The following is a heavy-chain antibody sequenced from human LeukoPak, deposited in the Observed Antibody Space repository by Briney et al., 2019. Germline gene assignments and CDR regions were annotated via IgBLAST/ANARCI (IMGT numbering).Heavy chain of an antibody. D-gene: IGHD3-10*01. CDR1: GGSVSSGSYY. V-gene: IGHV4-61*01. CDR2: IYYSGST. CDR3: ARVKGREGSTVIIDY. Sequence: PSETLSLTCTVSGGSVSSGSYYWSWIRQPPGKGLEWIGYIYYSGSTNYNPSLKSRVTISVDTSKNQFSLKLSSVTAADTAVYYCARVKGREGSTVIIDYWGQGTLVTVSS. J-gene: IGHJ4*02.